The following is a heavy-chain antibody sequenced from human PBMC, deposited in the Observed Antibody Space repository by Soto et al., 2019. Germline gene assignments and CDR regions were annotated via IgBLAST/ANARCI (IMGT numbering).Heavy chain of an antibody. J-gene: IGHJ2*01. CDR2: IIPIFGTA. CDR3: ARGNHRWLQLWYFDL. V-gene: IGHV1-69*12. Sequence: QVQLVQSGAEVKKPGSSVTVSCKASGGTFSSYTISWVRQAPGQGLEWMGGIIPIFGTANYAQKLQGRVPITADDSTSTAYMEVSSLRSEDTTVYYCARGNHRWLQLWYFDLWGRGTLVTVSP. D-gene: IGHD5-12*01. CDR1: GGTFSSYT.